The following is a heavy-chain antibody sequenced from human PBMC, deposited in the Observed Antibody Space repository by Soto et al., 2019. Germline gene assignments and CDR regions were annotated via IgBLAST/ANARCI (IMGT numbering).Heavy chain of an antibody. CDR1: GFTFVSYG. J-gene: IGHJ3*02. CDR3: AIYRNPSFDI. Sequence: SLRLCCAASGFTFVSYGVHWVRQAPGKGLEWVAVISYDGSNKYYADSVKGRFTISRDNSKNTLYLQMNSLRAEDTAVYYCAIYRNPSFDIWGQGTMVTVSS. V-gene: IGHV3-30*03. CDR2: ISYDGSNK. D-gene: IGHD4-4*01.